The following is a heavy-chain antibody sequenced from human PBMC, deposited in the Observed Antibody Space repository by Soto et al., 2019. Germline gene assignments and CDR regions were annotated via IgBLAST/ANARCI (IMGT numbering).Heavy chain of an antibody. D-gene: IGHD6-13*01. V-gene: IGHV3-30*18. Sequence: GGSLRLSCAASGFTFSSYGMHWVRQAPGKGLEWVAVISYDGSNKDYADSVKGRFTISRDNSKNTLYLQMNSLRAEDTAVYYCAKDRTAANGRMPSDYWGQGTLVTVSS. CDR2: ISYDGSNK. CDR1: GFTFSSYG. CDR3: AKDRTAANGRMPSDY. J-gene: IGHJ4*02.